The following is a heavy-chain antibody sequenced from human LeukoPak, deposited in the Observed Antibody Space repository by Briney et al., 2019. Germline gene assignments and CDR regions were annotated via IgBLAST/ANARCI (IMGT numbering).Heavy chain of an antibody. D-gene: IGHD6-13*01. Sequence: ASVKVSCKASGYTFTSYYMHWVRQAPGQGLEWMGLINPSGGSTIYAQKFQGRVTMTRDTSTSTVYMELSSLRSEDTAVYYCARAVSSSRFKIPFDYWGQGTLVTVSS. CDR1: GYTFTSYY. V-gene: IGHV1-46*01. CDR3: ARAVSSSRFKIPFDY. J-gene: IGHJ4*02. CDR2: INPSGGST.